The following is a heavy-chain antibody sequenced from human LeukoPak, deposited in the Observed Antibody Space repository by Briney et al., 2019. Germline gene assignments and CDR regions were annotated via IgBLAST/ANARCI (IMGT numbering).Heavy chain of an antibody. CDR1: GYSISSGYY. CDR2: IHHSGST. D-gene: IGHD6-13*01. CDR3: ARGPGNAAAGTVHYFGY. J-gene: IGHJ4*02. Sequence: SETLSLTCSVSGYSISSGYYWGWIRQPPGKRLEWIGSIHHSGSTYYNPSLKSRVTISVDTSKNQFSLKLSSVTAADTAVYFCARGPGNAAAGTVHYFGYWGQGTLVTVSS. V-gene: IGHV4-38-2*02.